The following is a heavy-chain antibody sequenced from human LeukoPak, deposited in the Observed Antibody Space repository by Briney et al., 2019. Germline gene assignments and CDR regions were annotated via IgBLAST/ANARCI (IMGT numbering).Heavy chain of an antibody. J-gene: IGHJ3*02. CDR3: AREVDYGSGSYYRAPGAFDI. Sequence: ASVKVSCKASGYTFTGYYMHWVRQAPGQGLEWMGWINPNSGGTNYAQKFQGRVTMTRDTSISTAYMELSRLRSDDTAVYYCAREVDYGSGSYYRAPGAFDIWGQGRMVTVSS. CDR2: INPNSGGT. CDR1: GYTFTGYY. D-gene: IGHD3-10*01. V-gene: IGHV1-2*02.